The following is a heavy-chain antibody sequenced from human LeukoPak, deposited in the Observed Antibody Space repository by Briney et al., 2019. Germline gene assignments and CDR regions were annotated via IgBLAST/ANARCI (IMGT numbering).Heavy chain of an antibody. CDR1: GLTFSTSG. CDR3: ATETTGRHYDY. D-gene: IGHD1-14*01. V-gene: IGHV3-21*06. J-gene: IGHJ4*02. Sequence: GGSLRLSCTTSGLTFSTSGFNWVRQAPGKGLEWVASIGPTGFDRYHADSIKGRFTISRDNANNFLYLQMDSLRAEDTAVYYCATETTGRHYDYWGQGTLLTVSS. CDR2: IGPTGFDR.